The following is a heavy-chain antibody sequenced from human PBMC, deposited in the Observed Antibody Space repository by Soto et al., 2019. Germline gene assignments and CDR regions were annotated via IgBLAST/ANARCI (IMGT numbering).Heavy chain of an antibody. CDR2: MNPNSGNT. CDR1: GYTFTSYD. J-gene: IGHJ6*02. V-gene: IGHV1-8*01. Sequence: QVQLVQSGAEVKKPGASVKVSCKASGYTFTSYDINWVRQATGQGLEWMGWMNPNSGNTGYAQKLQSRVTMTRNTSISTTYMELSSMRSEDTAMYYCAREKSSYGRDVWGQGSTVNVSS. D-gene: IGHD1-26*01. CDR3: AREKSSYGRDV.